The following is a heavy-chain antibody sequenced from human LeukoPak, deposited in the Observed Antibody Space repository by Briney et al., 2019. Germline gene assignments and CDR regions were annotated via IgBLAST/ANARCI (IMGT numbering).Heavy chain of an antibody. CDR3: AGAVPSGYCSGGSCYSQDYYYYYMDV. CDR2: INHSGST. J-gene: IGHJ6*03. V-gene: IGHV4-4*02. CDR1: GGSISSSNW. D-gene: IGHD2-15*01. Sequence: PSGTLSLTCAVSGGSISSSNWWSWVRQPPGKGLEWIGEINHSGSTNYNPSLKSRVTVSVDTSKNQFSLKLSSVTAAGTAVYYCAGAVPSGYCSGGSCYSQDYYYYYMDVWGKGTTVTISS.